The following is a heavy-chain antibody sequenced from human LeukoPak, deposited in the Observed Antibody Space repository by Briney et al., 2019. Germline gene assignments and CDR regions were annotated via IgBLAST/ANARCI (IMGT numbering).Heavy chain of an antibody. D-gene: IGHD3-16*01. CDR3: AKDQGGIMITFGGPLDY. Sequence: ASVKVSCKASGYTFTGYYIHWVRQAPGQGLEWMGWINPNSGDTNYAQKFQGRVTVTRDTSISTAYMDLSWLRSDDTAVYHCAKDQGGIMITFGGPLDYWGQGTLVTVSS. CDR1: GYTFTGYY. CDR2: INPNSGDT. J-gene: IGHJ4*02. V-gene: IGHV1-2*02.